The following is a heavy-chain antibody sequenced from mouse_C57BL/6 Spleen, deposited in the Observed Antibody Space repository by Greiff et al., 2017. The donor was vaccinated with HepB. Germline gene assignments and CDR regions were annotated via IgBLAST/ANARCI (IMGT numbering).Heavy chain of an antibody. CDR1: GYAFSSSW. V-gene: IGHV1-82*01. Sequence: QVQLQQSGPELVKPGASVKISCKASGYAFSSSWMNWVKQRPGKGLEWIRRIYPGDGDTNYNGKFKGKATLTADKSSSTAYMQLSSLTSEDSAVYFCARAYSSGAMDYWGQGTSVTVSS. CDR3: ARAYSSGAMDY. J-gene: IGHJ4*01. D-gene: IGHD2-12*01. CDR2: IYPGDGDT.